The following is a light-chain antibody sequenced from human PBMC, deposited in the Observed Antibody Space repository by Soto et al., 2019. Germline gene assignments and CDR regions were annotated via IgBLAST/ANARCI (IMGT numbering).Light chain of an antibody. J-gene: IGLJ1*01. CDR3: SSYTRSSAPYV. CDR1: SSDVGAYNY. Sequence: QSVLTQPVSVSGSPGQSITLSCTGTSSDVGAYNYVSWYQQHPGKAPKLMIYAVSNRPSGVSNRFSGSKSGNTASLTISGLQAEDEADYYCSSYTRSSAPYVFGTGTKVTVL. CDR2: AVS. V-gene: IGLV2-14*01.